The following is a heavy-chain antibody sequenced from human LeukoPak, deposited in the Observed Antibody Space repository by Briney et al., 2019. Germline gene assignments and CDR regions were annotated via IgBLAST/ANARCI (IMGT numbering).Heavy chain of an antibody. J-gene: IGHJ4*02. CDR3: ARAGRMGEVDY. V-gene: IGHV4-30-4*01. D-gene: IGHD3-16*01. CDR1: GGSISSGDYY. CDR2: IFYSGST. Sequence: SQTLSLTCTVSGGSISSGDYYWSWVRQPPGKGLEWIGYIFYSGSTYYNPSLKSRVTISVDTSKNQLSLKLSSVTAADTAVYYCARAGRMGEVDYWGQGSLVTVSS.